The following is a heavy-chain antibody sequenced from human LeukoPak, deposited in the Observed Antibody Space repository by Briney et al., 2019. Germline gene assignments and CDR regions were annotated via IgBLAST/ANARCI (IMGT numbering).Heavy chain of an antibody. Sequence: PGGSLRLSCAASGFTFSSYAMHWVRQAPGKGLEWVAVISYDGSNKYYADSVKGRFTISRDNSKNTLYLQMNSLRAEDTAVYYCASAPMVRGVITFDYWGQGTLVTVSS. CDR2: ISYDGSNK. CDR1: GFTFSSYA. D-gene: IGHD3-10*01. CDR3: ASAPMVRGVITFDY. J-gene: IGHJ4*02. V-gene: IGHV3-30-3*01.